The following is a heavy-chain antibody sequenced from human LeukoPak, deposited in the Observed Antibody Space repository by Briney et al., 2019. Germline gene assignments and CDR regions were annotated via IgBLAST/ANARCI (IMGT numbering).Heavy chain of an antibody. CDR3: ARVVAAAMVTPYFDY. V-gene: IGHV4-59*01. D-gene: IGHD5-18*01. CDR1: GGSISSYY. Sequence: SETLSLTCTVSGGSISSYYWSWIRQPPGKGLEWIGYIYYSGSTNYNPSLKSRVTISVDTSKNQFSLKLSSVTAADTAVYYCARVVAAAMVTPYFDYWGQGTLVTVSS. CDR2: IYYSGST. J-gene: IGHJ4*02.